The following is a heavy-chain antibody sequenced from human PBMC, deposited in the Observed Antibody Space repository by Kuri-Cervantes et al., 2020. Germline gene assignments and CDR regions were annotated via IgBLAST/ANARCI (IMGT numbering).Heavy chain of an antibody. Sequence: GESLKISCAASGFTFSSYAMHWVRQAPGKGLEWVAVISYDGSNKYYADSVKGRFTISRDNSKNTLYLQMNSLRAEDTAVYYCAKPSAGFGELLYYYYGMDVWGQGTTVTVSS. V-gene: IGHV3-30-3*02. J-gene: IGHJ6*02. D-gene: IGHD3-10*01. CDR3: AKPSAGFGELLYYYYGMDV. CDR1: GFTFSSYA. CDR2: ISYDGSNK.